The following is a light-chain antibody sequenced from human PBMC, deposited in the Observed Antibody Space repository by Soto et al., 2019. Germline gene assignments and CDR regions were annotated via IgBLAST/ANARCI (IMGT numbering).Light chain of an antibody. CDR3: AAWDDSLNGPV. CDR2: SNY. J-gene: IGLJ2*01. Sequence: QTVVTQPPSASGTPGQRVTISCSGSTSNIGSKTVNWYYHLPGTAPKLLMYSNYQRPSGVPDRFSGSKSGTSASLAISGLQSEDQADYYCAAWDDSLNGPVFGGGTKLTVL. V-gene: IGLV1-44*01. CDR1: TSNIGSKT.